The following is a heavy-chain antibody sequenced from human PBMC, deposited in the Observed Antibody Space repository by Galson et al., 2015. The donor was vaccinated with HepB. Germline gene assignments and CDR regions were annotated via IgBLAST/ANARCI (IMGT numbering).Heavy chain of an antibody. CDR1: XXSVSXXXAA. CDR3: AXXWFGEFXXLGL. J-gene: IGHJ4*02. CDR2: XXYRSKWYX. Sequence: ISXXSVSXXXAAWNXXXQSXXRGLEWLGXXXYRSKWYXXXAVSVKSRITXXPDXSKNQFSLQLNSVTPDDTAXXYCAXXWFGEFXXLGLWGQGTLVTVXS. V-gene: IGHV6-1*01. D-gene: IGHD3-10*01.